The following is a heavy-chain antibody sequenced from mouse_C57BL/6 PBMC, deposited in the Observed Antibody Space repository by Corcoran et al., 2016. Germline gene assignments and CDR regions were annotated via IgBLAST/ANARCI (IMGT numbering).Heavy chain of an antibody. D-gene: IGHD3-2*02. CDR1: GFNIKDYY. Sequence: EVQLQQSGAELVRPGASVKLSCTASGFNIKDYYMHWVKQRPEQGLEWIGRIDPEDGDTEYAPKFQGKATMTADTASNTAYLQLSSLTSEDTAVYYCTRPGYVQFAYWGQGTLVTVSA. J-gene: IGHJ3*01. CDR3: TRPGYVQFAY. CDR2: IDPEDGDT. V-gene: IGHV14-1*01.